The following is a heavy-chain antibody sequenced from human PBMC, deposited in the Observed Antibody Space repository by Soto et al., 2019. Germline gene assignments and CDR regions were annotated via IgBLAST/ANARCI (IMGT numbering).Heavy chain of an antibody. Sequence: SETLSLTCTVSGVSITTPSYHWGWIRQPPGEGLEWIANVYYTGTTFYNPSLKSRVTISVDTSKNQFSLKLSSVTAADTAVYYCARRDSGERFDYWGQGSLVTVSS. CDR3: ARRDSGERFDY. CDR2: VYYTGTT. D-gene: IGHD1-26*01. J-gene: IGHJ4*02. CDR1: GVSITTPSYH. V-gene: IGHV4-39*01.